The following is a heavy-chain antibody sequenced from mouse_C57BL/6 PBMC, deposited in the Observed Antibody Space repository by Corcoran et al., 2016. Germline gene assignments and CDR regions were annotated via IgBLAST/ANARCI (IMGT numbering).Heavy chain of an antibody. CDR3: ARQKLYFDV. CDR1: GYTFTTYG. Sequence: QIQLVQSGPELKKPGETVKISCKASGYTFTTYGMSWVKQAPGKGLKWMGWINTYSGVPTYADDFKGRFAFSLETSASTAYLQINNLKNEDTATYFCARQKLYFDVWGTGTTVTVSS. V-gene: IGHV9-3*01. CDR2: INTYSGVP. J-gene: IGHJ1*03.